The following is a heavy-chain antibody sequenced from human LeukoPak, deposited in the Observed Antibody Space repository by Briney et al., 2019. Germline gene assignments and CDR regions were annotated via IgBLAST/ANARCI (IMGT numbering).Heavy chain of an antibody. V-gene: IGHV3-23*01. CDR1: GFTFRTYD. J-gene: IGHJ4*02. Sequence: PGGSLRLSCVGSGFTFRTYDMIWVRQAPGKGLQWVSAISDSGGSTYYADSVKGRFTISRDNSKNTLYLQMHSLRAEDTAVYYCAKSLNYYDSGTCRRDFDYWGQGTLVTVSS. CDR2: ISDSGGST. D-gene: IGHD3-10*01. CDR3: AKSLNYYDSGTCRRDFDY.